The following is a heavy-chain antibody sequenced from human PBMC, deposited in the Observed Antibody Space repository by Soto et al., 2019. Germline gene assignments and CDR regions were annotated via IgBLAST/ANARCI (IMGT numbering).Heavy chain of an antibody. Sequence: GLDLEWLALIYWNDDKRYSPSLKSRLTITKDTSKNQVVLTMTNMDPVDTATYYCAHSALNYGDPYYFDYWGQGTLVTVSS. J-gene: IGHJ4*02. CDR3: AHSALNYGDPYYFDY. CDR2: IYWNDDK. D-gene: IGHD4-17*01. V-gene: IGHV2-5*01.